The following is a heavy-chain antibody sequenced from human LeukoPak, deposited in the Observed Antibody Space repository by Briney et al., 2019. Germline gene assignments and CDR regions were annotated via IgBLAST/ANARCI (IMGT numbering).Heavy chain of an antibody. V-gene: IGHV3-11*06. D-gene: IGHD3-22*01. J-gene: IGHJ4*02. Sequence: GGSLRLSCAASGFTFSDYYMSWIRQAPGKGLEWVSYISSSSSYTNYADSVKGRFTISRDNAKNSLYLQMNSLRAEDTAVYYCASGTYYYDSSGYLDYWGQGTLVTVSS. CDR1: GFTFSDYY. CDR3: ASGTYYYDSSGYLDY. CDR2: ISSSSSYT.